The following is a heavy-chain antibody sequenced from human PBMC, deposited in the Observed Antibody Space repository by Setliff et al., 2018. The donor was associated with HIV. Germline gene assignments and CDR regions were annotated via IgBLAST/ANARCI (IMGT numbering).Heavy chain of an antibody. CDR2: VYYDGTT. V-gene: IGHV4-34*01. CDR1: GGSFSGYY. D-gene: IGHD2-8*02. CDR3: ARGDPFTDFDS. J-gene: IGHJ4*02. Sequence: SETLSLTCAVYGGSFSGYYWGWIRQSPGKGLEWIGNVYYDGTTYYNPSLKSRVTVSADTSKNQFSLKLTSVTAADTAVYYCARGDPFTDFDSWGQGTLVTVSS.